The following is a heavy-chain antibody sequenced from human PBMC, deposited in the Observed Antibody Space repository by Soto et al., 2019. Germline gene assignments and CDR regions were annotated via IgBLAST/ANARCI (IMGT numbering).Heavy chain of an antibody. CDR3: ARDRSGYPTLYYYYYGMDV. V-gene: IGHV1-69*13. D-gene: IGHD3-3*01. CDR2: IITIFGTA. CDR1: GGTFSSYA. J-gene: IGHJ6*02. Sequence: ASVKVSCKASGGTFSSYAISWVRQAPGQGLEWMGGIITIFGTANYAQKFQGRVTITADESTSTAYMELSSLRSEDTAVYYCARDRSGYPTLYYYYYGMDVWGQGTTVTVSS.